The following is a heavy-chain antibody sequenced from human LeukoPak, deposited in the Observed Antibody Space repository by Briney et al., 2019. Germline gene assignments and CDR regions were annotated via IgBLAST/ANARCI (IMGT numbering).Heavy chain of an antibody. V-gene: IGHV3-53*01. CDR2: IYSSGYT. CDR3: VRASSTTAAGLFDY. Sequence: PGGSLRLSCAASGFTVSSNFMSWVRQAPGKGLEWVSVIYSSGYTVYTDSVKGRFTISRDNSKNTLYLQMSSLRADDTAVYYCVRASSTTAAGLFDYWGQGTLLTVSS. CDR1: GFTVSSNF. D-gene: IGHD6-13*01. J-gene: IGHJ4*02.